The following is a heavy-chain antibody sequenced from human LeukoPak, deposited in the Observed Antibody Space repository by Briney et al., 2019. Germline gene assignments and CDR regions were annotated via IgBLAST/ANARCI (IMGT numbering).Heavy chain of an antibody. Sequence: GGSLRLSCAASRFTFSNYAMSWVSQAPGKGLEWVSAITGNGDYTDYADSVKGRFTISRDNSKNTAYLQMNSLRSEDTAVYYCAKRSGINYGYFDSWGQGTLVTVSS. CDR3: AKRSGINYGYFDS. J-gene: IGHJ4*02. CDR2: ITGNGDYT. CDR1: RFTFSNYA. D-gene: IGHD1-26*01. V-gene: IGHV3-23*01.